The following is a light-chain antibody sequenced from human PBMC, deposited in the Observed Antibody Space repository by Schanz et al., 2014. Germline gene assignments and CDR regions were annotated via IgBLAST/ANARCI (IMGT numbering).Light chain of an antibody. CDR3: SSFGGSNNPPWV. Sequence: SALTQPRSVSGSPGQSVTISCTGTSSYVGGYNYVSWYQQHPGKAPKLMIYDVSNRPSGVSDRFSGSKSGNTASLTVSGLQAEDEADYYCSSFGGSNNPPWVFGGGTKLTVL. CDR2: DVS. J-gene: IGLJ3*02. CDR1: SSYVGGYNY. V-gene: IGLV2-11*01.